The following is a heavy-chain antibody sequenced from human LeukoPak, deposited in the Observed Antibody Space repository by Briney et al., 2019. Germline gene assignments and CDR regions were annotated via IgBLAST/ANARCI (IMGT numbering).Heavy chain of an antibody. Sequence: SETLSLTCAVSGGSISSSNWWSWVRQPPGKGLEWIGEIYHSGSTNYNPSLKSRVTISVDKSKNQISLKLSSVTAADASVYYCARGSAGYWSGGSCYSVPDYWGQGTLVTVSS. D-gene: IGHD2-15*01. CDR2: IYHSGST. J-gene: IGHJ4*02. CDR3: ARGSAGYWSGGSCYSVPDY. CDR1: GGSISSSNW. V-gene: IGHV4-4*02.